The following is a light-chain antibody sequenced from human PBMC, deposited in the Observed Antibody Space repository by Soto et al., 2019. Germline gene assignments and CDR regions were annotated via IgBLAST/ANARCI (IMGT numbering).Light chain of an antibody. J-gene: IGKJ2*01. CDR2: GAS. Sequence: EIVLTQSPGTLSLSPGDRATLSCRASQSVPSSCLAWYQQKPGQAPRLLIYGASNRATGIPDRFSGSGSGTDFTLSISILEPEDFAVYYCQQYGSSPNTFGQGTKLEIK. CDR3: QQYGSSPNT. V-gene: IGKV3-20*01. CDR1: QSVPSSC.